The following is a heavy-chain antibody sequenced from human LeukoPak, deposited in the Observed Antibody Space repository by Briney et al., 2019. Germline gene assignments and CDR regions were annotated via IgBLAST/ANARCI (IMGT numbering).Heavy chain of an antibody. CDR1: GFTFSSYG. CDR2: ISYDGSNK. CDR3: ARGVPRVHTRFDY. V-gene: IGHV3-30*03. J-gene: IGHJ4*02. Sequence: QPGRSLRLSCAASGFTFSSYGMHWVRQAPGKGLEWVAVISYDGSNKYYADSVKGRFTISRDNSKNTLYLQMNSLRAEDTAVYYCARGVPRVHTRFDYWGQGTLVTVSS. D-gene: IGHD1-1*01.